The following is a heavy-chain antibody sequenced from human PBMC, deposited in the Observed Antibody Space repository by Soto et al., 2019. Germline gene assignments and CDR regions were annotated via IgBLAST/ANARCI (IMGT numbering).Heavy chain of an antibody. D-gene: IGHD6-6*01. V-gene: IGHV1-18*04. CDR2: IRADSGDT. J-gene: IGHJ4*02. CDR1: GYTFTNYG. CDR3: ARGGRYSSSSDLTY. Sequence: QVQLVQSGPEVKKPGASVKVSCTPSGYTFTNYGVNWVRQAPGQGLEWMGWIRADSGDTKYAQKFQGRVTMTTDTSTRTAYMELRSLRLDDSAVYYCARGGRYSSSSDLTYWGQGTLVTVSS.